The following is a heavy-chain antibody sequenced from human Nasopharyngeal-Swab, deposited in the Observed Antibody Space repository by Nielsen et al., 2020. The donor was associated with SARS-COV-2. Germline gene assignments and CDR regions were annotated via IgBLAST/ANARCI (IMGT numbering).Heavy chain of an antibody. Sequence: ASVKVSCKASGYTFTGYYMHWVRQAPGQGLEWMGWINPNSGGTNYAQKFQGRVTMTRDTPISTAYMELSRLKSDDTAVYYCARLQGYSYFDYWGQGTLVTVSS. CDR2: INPNSGGT. J-gene: IGHJ4*02. CDR3: ARLQGYSYFDY. CDR1: GYTFTGYY. D-gene: IGHD5-18*01. V-gene: IGHV1-2*02.